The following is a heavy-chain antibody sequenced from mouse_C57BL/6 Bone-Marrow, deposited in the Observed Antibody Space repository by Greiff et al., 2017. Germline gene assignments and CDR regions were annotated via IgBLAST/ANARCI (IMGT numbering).Heavy chain of an antibody. V-gene: IGHV1-18*01. J-gene: IGHJ2*01. CDR1: GFTFTDYN. CDR3: TRNGYPYFDY. Sequence: VQLQQSGPELVKPGASVKLPCKASGFTFTDYNMDWVKQSHGKSLEWIGCINPNNGGTIYTQKFKGKATMTVDKSSSTAYMELRSLTSEDTAVYYWTRNGYPYFDYWGQGTTLTVSS. CDR2: INPNNGGT. D-gene: IGHD1-2*01.